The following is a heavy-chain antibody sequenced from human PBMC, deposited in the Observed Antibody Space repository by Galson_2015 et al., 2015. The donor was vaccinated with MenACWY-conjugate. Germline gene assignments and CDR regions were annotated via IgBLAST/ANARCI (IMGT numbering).Heavy chain of an antibody. J-gene: IGHJ3*01. V-gene: IGHV3-53*01. CDR3: ASSEYGDLHRGAFDL. D-gene: IGHD4-17*01. CDR1: GLSGSYNY. CDR2: MFRDGMS. Sequence: SLRLSCEASGLSGSYNYMSWVRQAPGKGLEWVSSMFRDGMSYYADSVRGRVTISRDNLQNMLYLQMNSLRVEDTAVYFCASSEYGDLHRGAFDLWGRGTLVTVSS.